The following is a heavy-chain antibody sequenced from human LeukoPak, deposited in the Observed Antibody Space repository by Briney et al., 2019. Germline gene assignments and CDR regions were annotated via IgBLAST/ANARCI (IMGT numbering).Heavy chain of an antibody. Sequence: SQTLSLTCTVSGGSVSSVGDYWNWIRQPAGKGLEWIGRIYVSGSTDYNPSLESRVSMSLDTSENQFSLKLSSVAAADTAVYYCARGGYYGAFDYWGQGTLVTVAS. V-gene: IGHV4-61*02. CDR1: GGSVSSVGDY. CDR2: IYVSGST. D-gene: IGHD3-10*01. CDR3: ARGGYYGAFDY. J-gene: IGHJ4*02.